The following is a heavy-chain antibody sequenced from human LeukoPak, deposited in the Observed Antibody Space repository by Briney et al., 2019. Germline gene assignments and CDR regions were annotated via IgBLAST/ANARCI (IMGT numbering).Heavy chain of an antibody. CDR2: INHSGST. CDR3: AGGGGVLIDY. J-gene: IGHJ4*02. Sequence: SETLSLTCAVYGGSFSGYYSSWIRQPPGKGLEWIGEINHSGSTNYNPSLKSRVTISVDTSKNQFSLKLSSVTAADTAVYYCAGGGGVLIDYWGQGTLVTVSS. D-gene: IGHD2-8*01. CDR1: GGSFSGYY. V-gene: IGHV4-34*01.